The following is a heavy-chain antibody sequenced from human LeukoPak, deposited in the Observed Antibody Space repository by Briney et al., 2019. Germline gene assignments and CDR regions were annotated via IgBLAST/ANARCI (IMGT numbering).Heavy chain of an antibody. D-gene: IGHD4-17*01. V-gene: IGHV4-34*01. CDR3: AREINGAPGF. CDR1: GGSFSGYH. Sequence: SETLSLTCAVYGGSFSGYHWSWIRQPPGKGLEWIGEINHSGSTSYNPSLKSRVTISVDKSKNQFSLKLSSVTAADTAVYYCAREINGAPGFWGQGTLVTVSS. CDR2: INHSGST. J-gene: IGHJ4*02.